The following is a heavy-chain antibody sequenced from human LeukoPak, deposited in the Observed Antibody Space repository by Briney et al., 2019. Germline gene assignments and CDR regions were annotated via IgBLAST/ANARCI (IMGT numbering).Heavy chain of an antibody. J-gene: IGHJ5*02. D-gene: IGHD3-10*01. CDR3: ARDTGFHNYGSA. V-gene: IGHV3-7*01. CDR1: GFTFSNFW. CDR2: IELDGSAK. Sequence: GGSLRLSCAASGFTFSNFWMSWVRQAPGKGLEWVANIELDGSAKFYQDSVKGRFTISRDNAKNSLYLQMNGLRVEDTAVYYCARDTGFHNYGSAWGQGTLVTVSS.